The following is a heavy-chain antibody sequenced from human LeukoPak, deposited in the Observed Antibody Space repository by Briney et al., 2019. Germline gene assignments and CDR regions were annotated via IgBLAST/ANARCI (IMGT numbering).Heavy chain of an antibody. CDR3: ARDNRGYSYGHGAFDI. Sequence: GSSVKVSCKASGGTFSSYAISWVRQAPGQGLEWMGGIIPIFGTANYAQKFQGRVTITADESTSTAYMELSSLRSEDTAVYYCARDNRGYSYGHGAFDIWGQGTMVTVSS. V-gene: IGHV1-69*01. CDR1: GGTFSSYA. J-gene: IGHJ3*02. CDR2: IIPIFGTA. D-gene: IGHD5-18*01.